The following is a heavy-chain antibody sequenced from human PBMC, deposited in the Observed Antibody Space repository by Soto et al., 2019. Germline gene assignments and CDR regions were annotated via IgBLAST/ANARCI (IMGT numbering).Heavy chain of an antibody. J-gene: IGHJ5*02. D-gene: IGHD3-3*01. V-gene: IGHV4-31*03. CDR1: GGSISSGGYY. Sequence: QVQLQESGPGLVKPSQTLSLTCTVSGGSISSGGYYWSWIRQHPGKGLEWIGYIYYSGSTYYNPSLKRRVTISVDTSKNQFSLKLSSVTAADTAVYYCAGSRITIFGVVIPTGWFDPWGQGTLVTVSS. CDR2: IYYSGST. CDR3: AGSRITIFGVVIPTGWFDP.